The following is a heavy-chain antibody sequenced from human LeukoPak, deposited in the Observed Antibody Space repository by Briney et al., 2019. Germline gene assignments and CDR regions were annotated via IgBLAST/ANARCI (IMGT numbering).Heavy chain of an antibody. CDR1: GGSFSGYY. CDR3: ARGIRFDP. CDR2: INHSGST. V-gene: IGHV4-34*01. Sequence: SETLSLTCAVYGGSFSGYYWGWIRQPPGKGLEWIGEINHSGSTNYNPSLKSRVTISVDTSKNQFSLKLSPVTAADTAVYYCARGIRFDPWGQGTLVTVSS. J-gene: IGHJ5*02.